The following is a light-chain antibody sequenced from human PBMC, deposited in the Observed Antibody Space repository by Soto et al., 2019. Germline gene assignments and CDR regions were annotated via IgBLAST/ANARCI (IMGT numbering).Light chain of an antibody. J-gene: IGLJ2*01. CDR3: SSFTSKSSLI. CDR2: EVR. V-gene: IGLV2-14*01. CDR1: MRDVGGYNL. Sequence: QSALTQPASLSGSPGQSITISCAGTMRDVGGYNLVSWYQQHPGRAPQLILYEVRSRPSGISFRFSGSKSGNTASLTISGLQAEDEADYYCSSFTSKSSLIFGGGTKLTVL.